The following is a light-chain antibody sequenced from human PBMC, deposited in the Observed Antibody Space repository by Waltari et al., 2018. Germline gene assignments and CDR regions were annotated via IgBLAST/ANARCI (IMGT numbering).Light chain of an antibody. CDR2: EAT. CDR3: SSYTSICTFV. J-gene: IGLJ1*01. V-gene: IGLV2-14*01. Sequence: QSALTQPASVSGSPGQSVPISCTGTRSDVGSYIYVSWYQQQPDKAPRLIIYEATKWPSGVSNRFSGSKSGNTASLTISGLQAEDEADYYCSSYTSICTFVFGSGTKVTVL. CDR1: RSDVGSYIY.